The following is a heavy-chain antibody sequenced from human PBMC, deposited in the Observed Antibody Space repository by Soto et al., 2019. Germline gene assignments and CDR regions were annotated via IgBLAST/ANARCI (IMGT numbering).Heavy chain of an antibody. CDR2: IYWDDDK. Sequence: KESGPTLVTPTQTLTLTCTFSGFSLSTIGVGVGWIRQPPGKALEWLALIYWDDDKRYSPSLKSRLTITKDTSKNQVVLTMTNMDPVDTATYYCAHSRSGVLRYFDWLSNAEYFQHWGQGTLVTVSS. CDR3: AHSRSGVLRYFDWLSNAEYFQH. CDR1: GFSLSTIGVG. D-gene: IGHD3-9*01. J-gene: IGHJ1*01. V-gene: IGHV2-5*02.